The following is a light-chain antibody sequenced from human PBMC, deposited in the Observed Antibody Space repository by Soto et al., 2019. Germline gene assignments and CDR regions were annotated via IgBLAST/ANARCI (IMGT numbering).Light chain of an antibody. J-gene: IGKJ4*01. Sequence: DIQMTQSPSSVSASVGDRVTITCRTSQDISTWLAWYQQKPGQAPKLLIYAASSLQSGVPSRFSGSGSGTDFTLTISSLQPEDFATYYCQPANSFPFTFGGGTKVEIK. CDR3: QPANSFPFT. CDR2: AAS. V-gene: IGKV1-12*01. CDR1: QDISTW.